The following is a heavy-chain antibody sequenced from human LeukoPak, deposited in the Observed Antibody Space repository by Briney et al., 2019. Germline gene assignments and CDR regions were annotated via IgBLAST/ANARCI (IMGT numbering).Heavy chain of an antibody. J-gene: IGHJ4*02. Sequence: PGGSLRLSCAASGVTFSSYWMHWVRQAPGKGLVWVSRINSDVSSTIYADSVKGRFTISRDNAKNSLYLQMNSLRAEDTAVYYCARDEWLVKGDYWGQGTLVTVSS. D-gene: IGHD6-19*01. CDR2: INSDVSST. CDR1: GVTFSSYW. CDR3: ARDEWLVKGDY. V-gene: IGHV3-74*01.